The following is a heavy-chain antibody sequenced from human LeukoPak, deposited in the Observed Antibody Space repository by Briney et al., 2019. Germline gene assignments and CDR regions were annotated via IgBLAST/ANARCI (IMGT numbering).Heavy chain of an antibody. D-gene: IGHD1-1*01. V-gene: IGHV3-48*03. CDR3: ARDINSVALDM. CDR1: GFTFSSYE. CDR2: ISSSGSTI. J-gene: IGHJ3*02. Sequence: PGGSLRLSCAASGFTFSSYEMNWVRQAPGKGLEWVSYISSSGSTIYYADSVKGRFTVTRDNAKGSVSLQMNSLRAEDTAVYYCARDINSVALDMWGQGTVVTVSS.